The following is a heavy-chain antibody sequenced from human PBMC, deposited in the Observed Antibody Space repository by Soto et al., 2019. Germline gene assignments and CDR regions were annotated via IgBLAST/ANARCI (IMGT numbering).Heavy chain of an antibody. CDR3: ARDMWSFGSGSYSIDY. CDR2: ISGYNGNT. V-gene: IGHV1-18*04. J-gene: IGHJ4*02. CDR1: GYAFNTYG. D-gene: IGHD3-10*01. Sequence: ASVKVSCKASGYAFNTYGITWVRQAPGQGLEWMGWISGYNGNTKYPQKFQGRVTMTTDSSTTTAYMELRSLRSDDTAVYYCARDMWSFGSGSYSIDYWGQGTPVTFSS.